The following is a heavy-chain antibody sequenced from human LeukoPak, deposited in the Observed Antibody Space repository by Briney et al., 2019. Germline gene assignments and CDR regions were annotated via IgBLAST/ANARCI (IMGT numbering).Heavy chain of an antibody. J-gene: IGHJ4*02. D-gene: IGHD6-13*01. V-gene: IGHV4-30-4*08. CDR3: ARGDLYSSSWYN. Sequence: PSQTLSLTCTVCGGSISSGDNYWSWIRQPPGKGLEWIGYIYYSGSTYYDPSLKSRVTISVDTSKNQFSLKLSSVTAADTAVYYCARGDLYSSSWYNWGQGTLVTVSS. CDR1: GGSISSGDNY. CDR2: IYYSGST.